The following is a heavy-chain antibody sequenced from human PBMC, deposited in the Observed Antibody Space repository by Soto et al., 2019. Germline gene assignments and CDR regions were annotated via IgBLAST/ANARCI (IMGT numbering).Heavy chain of an antibody. D-gene: IGHD6-19*01. CDR2: INPNSGNT. J-gene: IGHJ6*03. CDR1: GYTFTGYY. Sequence: ASVKVSCKASGYTFTGYYMHWVRQAPGQGLEWMGWINPNSGNTGYAQKFQGRVTMTRNTSISTAYMELSSLRSEDTAVYYCARGAVAGRDYYYYYMDVWGKGTTVTVSS. CDR3: ARGAVAGRDYYYYYMDV. V-gene: IGHV1-8*02.